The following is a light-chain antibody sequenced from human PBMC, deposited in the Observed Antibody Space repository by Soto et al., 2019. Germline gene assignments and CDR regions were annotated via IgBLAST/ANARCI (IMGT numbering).Light chain of an antibody. CDR1: QSLLHTNGYNY. J-gene: IGKJ1*01. CDR2: LGS. V-gene: IGKV2-28*01. CDR3: MQALQTPPA. Sequence: DIVLTQSPLSLPVTPGEPASISCRSSQSLLHTNGYNYLDWYLQKPGQSPQLLIYLGSNRASGVPDRFSGSGSGTDFTLEISRVEAEDVGIYYCMQALQTPPAFGQGTKVEI.